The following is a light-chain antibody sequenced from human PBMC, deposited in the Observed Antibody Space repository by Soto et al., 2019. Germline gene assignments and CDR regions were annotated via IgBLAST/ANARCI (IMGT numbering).Light chain of an antibody. CDR3: QQYNTYPLT. V-gene: IGKV1-5*03. CDR2: KAS. CDR1: QSISTW. J-gene: IGKJ4*01. Sequence: DIQMTQSPSTLSASVGDRVTITCRASQSISTWLAWYQQKPGKAPKLLIYKASSLGGGVPSRFGGSGSGTLFNITISSLHPDDFATYYCQQYNTYPLTFGGGTKVDIK.